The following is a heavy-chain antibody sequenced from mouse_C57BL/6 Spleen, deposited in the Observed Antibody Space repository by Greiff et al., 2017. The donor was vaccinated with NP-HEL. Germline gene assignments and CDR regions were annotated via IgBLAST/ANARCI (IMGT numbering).Heavy chain of an antibody. CDR3: ARQAGKDYAMDY. CDR1: GFTFSDYG. J-gene: IGHJ4*01. D-gene: IGHD3-2*02. Sequence: EVHLVESGGGLVKPGGSLKLSCAASGFTFSDYGMHWVRQAPEKGLEWVAYISSGSSTIYYADTVKGRFTISRDNAKNTLFLQMTSLRSEDTAMYYCARQAGKDYAMDYWGQGTSVTVSS. V-gene: IGHV5-17*01. CDR2: ISSGSSTI.